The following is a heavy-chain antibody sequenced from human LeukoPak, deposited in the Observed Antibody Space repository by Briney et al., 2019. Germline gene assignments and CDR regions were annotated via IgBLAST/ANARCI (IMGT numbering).Heavy chain of an antibody. CDR3: ARGGRIAARPTHAFDI. J-gene: IGHJ3*02. Sequence: KPSETLSLTCTVSGGSISSGDYYWSWIRQPPGKGLEWIGYIYYSGSTYYNPSLKSRVTISVDTSKNQLSLKLSSVTAADTAVYYCARGGRIAARPTHAFDIWGQGTMVTVSS. CDR2: IYYSGST. V-gene: IGHV4-30-4*01. D-gene: IGHD6-6*01. CDR1: GGSISSGDYY.